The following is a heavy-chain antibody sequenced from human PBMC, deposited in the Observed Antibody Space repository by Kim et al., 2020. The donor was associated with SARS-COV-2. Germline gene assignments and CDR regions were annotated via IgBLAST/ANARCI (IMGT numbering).Heavy chain of an antibody. V-gene: IGHV4-61*01. Sequence: SETLSLTCTVSGGSVSSGSYYWSWIRQPPGKGLEWIGYIYYSGSTNYNPSLKSRVTISVDTSKNQFSLKLSSVTAADTAVYYCARDTQGSSQLLFYYYYGMDVWGQGTTVTVSS. D-gene: IGHD2-2*01. CDR3: ARDTQGSSQLLFYYYYGMDV. CDR2: IYYSGST. J-gene: IGHJ6*02. CDR1: GGSVSSGSYY.